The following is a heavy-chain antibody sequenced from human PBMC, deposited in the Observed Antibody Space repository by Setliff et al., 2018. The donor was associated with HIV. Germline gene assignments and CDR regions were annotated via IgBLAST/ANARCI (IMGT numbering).Heavy chain of an antibody. CDR2: INRSGSA. D-gene: IGHD6-13*01. CDR3: ARQSTVAAAGFDF. J-gene: IGHJ4*02. V-gene: IGHV4-34*01. Sequence: PSETLSLTCAVYGGSFSGHSWTWIRQPPGKGLDWIGEINRSGSANYNRSLKSRVTMSVDTSKRQFSLKLDSVTAADKAIYYCARQSTVAAAGFDFRGQGTLVTVSS. CDR1: GGSFSGHS.